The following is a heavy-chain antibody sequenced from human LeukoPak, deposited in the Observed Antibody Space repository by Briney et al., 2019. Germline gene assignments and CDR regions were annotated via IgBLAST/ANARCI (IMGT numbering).Heavy chain of an antibody. CDR3: ARLLRNIAAAVYYFDY. D-gene: IGHD6-13*01. CDR2: INPEDSDT. Sequence: GESLQISCKGSGYSFTSYWIGWVRQMPGKGLEWMGIINPEDSDTRYSPSFQGQVTISADKSISTAYLQWSSLKASDTAMYYCARLLRNIAAAVYYFDYWGQGTLVTVSS. V-gene: IGHV5-51*01. J-gene: IGHJ4*02. CDR1: GYSFTSYW.